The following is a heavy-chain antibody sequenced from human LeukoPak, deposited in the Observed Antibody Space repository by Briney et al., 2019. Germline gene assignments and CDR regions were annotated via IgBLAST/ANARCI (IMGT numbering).Heavy chain of an antibody. CDR1: GFTVSSNY. CDR3: AKGTSSSCYSAPNY. Sequence: PGGSLRLSCAASGFTVSSNYMNWVRQAPGKGLEWVSAICSNDNNTYYANSVKGRFTISRDNSKNTLSLQLNGLRAEDTAVYYCAKGTSSSCYSAPNYWGQGTLVTVSS. CDR2: ICSNDNNT. J-gene: IGHJ4*02. V-gene: IGHV3-23*01. D-gene: IGHD2-15*01.